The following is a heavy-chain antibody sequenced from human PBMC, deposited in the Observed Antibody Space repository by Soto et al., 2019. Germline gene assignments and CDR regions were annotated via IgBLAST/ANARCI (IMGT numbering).Heavy chain of an antibody. CDR1: GYTFTSYW. CDR3: ARHYYYASSGYFDY. CDR2: IDPSDSYT. D-gene: IGHD3-22*01. J-gene: IGHJ4*02. Sequence: EVQLVQSGAEVKKPGESLTISCRGSGYTFTSYWISWVRQMPGKGLEWMGRIDPSDSYTNYSPSFQGHVTISADKSVSTTSLQWSSLKASDTAIYYCARHYYYASSGYFDYWGQGTLVTVSS. V-gene: IGHV5-10-1*01.